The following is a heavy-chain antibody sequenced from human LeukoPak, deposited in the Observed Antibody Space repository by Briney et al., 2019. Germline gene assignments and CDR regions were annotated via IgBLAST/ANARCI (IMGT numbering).Heavy chain of an antibody. CDR1: GGSISRGDYY. D-gene: IGHD3-10*01. CDR2: IYYSGST. V-gene: IGHV4-30-4*01. Sequence: PSQTLSLTCTVSGGSISRGDYYWSWIRQPPGKGLEWIGYIYYSGSTYYNPSLKSRVTISVDTSKNQFSLKLSSVTAADTAVYYCARDHGSGSYGMDVWGQGTTVTVSS. J-gene: IGHJ6*02. CDR3: ARDHGSGSYGMDV.